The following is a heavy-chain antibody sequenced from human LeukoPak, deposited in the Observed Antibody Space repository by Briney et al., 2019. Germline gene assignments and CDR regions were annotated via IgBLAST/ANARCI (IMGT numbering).Heavy chain of an antibody. Sequence: ASVKVSCKASGYTFTGYYMHWVRQAPGQGLEWMGWINPNSGGTNYAQKFQGRVTMTRDTSISTAYMELSRLRSDDTAVYYCARGRSVRWLNWFDPWGQGTLVTVSS. CDR2: INPNSGGT. CDR1: GYTFTGYY. D-gene: IGHD4-23*01. J-gene: IGHJ5*02. CDR3: ARGRSVRWLNWFDP. V-gene: IGHV1-2*02.